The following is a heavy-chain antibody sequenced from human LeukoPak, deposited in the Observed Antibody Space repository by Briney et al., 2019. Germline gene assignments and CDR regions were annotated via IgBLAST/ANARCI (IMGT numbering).Heavy chain of an antibody. CDR1: GGSFSGSSYY. J-gene: IGHJ5*02. CDR2: IYYSGST. D-gene: IGHD3-3*01. V-gene: IGHV4-39*01. Sequence: SETLSLTCIVSGGSFSGSSYYWGWIRQPPGKGLEWIGNIYYSGSTYNNPSLKSRVTISVDTSKNQFSLKLSSVTAADAAVYYCARSGSVYYPNWFDPWGQGTLVTVSS. CDR3: ARSGSVYYPNWFDP.